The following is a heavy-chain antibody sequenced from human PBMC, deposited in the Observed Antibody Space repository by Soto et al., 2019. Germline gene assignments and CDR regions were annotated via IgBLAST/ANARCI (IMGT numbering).Heavy chain of an antibody. Sequence: QVQLVESGGGVVQPGRSLRLSCAASGFTFSSYGIHWVRQAPGKGLEWVAVISYDGSNKYYADSVKGRFTISRDNSKNTLYLQMNSLRAEDTAVYYCAKDGGWLGTYWGQGTLVTVSS. D-gene: IGHD3-16*01. CDR1: GFTFSSYG. V-gene: IGHV3-30*18. J-gene: IGHJ4*02. CDR3: AKDGGWLGTY. CDR2: ISYDGSNK.